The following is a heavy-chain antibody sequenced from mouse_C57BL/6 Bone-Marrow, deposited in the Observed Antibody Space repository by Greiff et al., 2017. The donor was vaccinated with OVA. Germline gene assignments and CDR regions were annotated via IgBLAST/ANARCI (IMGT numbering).Heavy chain of an antibody. V-gene: IGHV5-16*01. Sequence: EVKLMESEGGLVQPGSSMKLSCTASGFTFSDYYMAWVRQVPEKGLEWVANINYDGSSTYYLDSLKSRFIISRDNAKNILYLQMSSLKSEDTATYYCARGDYYGYDGAMDYWGQGTSVTVSS. CDR1: GFTFSDYY. D-gene: IGHD2-2*01. CDR3: ARGDYYGYDGAMDY. CDR2: INYDGSST. J-gene: IGHJ4*01.